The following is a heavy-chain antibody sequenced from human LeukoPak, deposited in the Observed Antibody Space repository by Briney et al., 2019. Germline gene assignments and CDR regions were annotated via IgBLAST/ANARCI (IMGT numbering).Heavy chain of an antibody. CDR2: IYYSGST. CDR1: GXSISSYY. CDR3: ARGLGMATSDY. Sequence: PSETLSLTCTVSGXSISSYYWSWIRQPPGKGLEWIAYIYYSGSTNYNPSLKSRVTISVDTSKNQFSLKLSSVTAADTAVYYCARGLGMATSDYWGQGTLVTVSS. J-gene: IGHJ4*02. D-gene: IGHD5-24*01. V-gene: IGHV4-59*01.